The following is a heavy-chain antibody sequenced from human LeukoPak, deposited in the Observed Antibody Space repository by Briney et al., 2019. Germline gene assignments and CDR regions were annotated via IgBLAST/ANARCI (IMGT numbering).Heavy chain of an antibody. Sequence: SETLSLTCTVSGGSISSYYWSWIRQPPGKGLEWIGYIYYGGSTNYNPSLKSRVTILVDTSKNQFSLKLSSVTAADTAVYYCARDDSSGYGWFDPWGPGTLVTVSS. V-gene: IGHV4-59*01. D-gene: IGHD5-12*01. CDR1: GGSISSYY. J-gene: IGHJ5*02. CDR3: ARDDSSGYGWFDP. CDR2: IYYGGST.